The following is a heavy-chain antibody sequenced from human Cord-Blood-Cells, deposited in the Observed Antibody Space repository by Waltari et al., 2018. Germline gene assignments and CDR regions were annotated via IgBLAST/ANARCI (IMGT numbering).Heavy chain of an antibody. V-gene: IGHV3-9*01. CDR2: ISWNSGSI. J-gene: IGHJ4*02. D-gene: IGHD6-6*01. CDR1: GFTFDDYA. CDR3: ATEIKYSSSSGFDY. Sequence: EVQLVESGGGLVQPGRSLRLSCAASGFTFDDYAMHWVRQAPGKGLEWVSGISWNSGSIGYADYVKSRFTISRDNAKNSLYLQMNSLRAEDTALYYCATEIKYSSSSGFDYWGQGTLVTVSS.